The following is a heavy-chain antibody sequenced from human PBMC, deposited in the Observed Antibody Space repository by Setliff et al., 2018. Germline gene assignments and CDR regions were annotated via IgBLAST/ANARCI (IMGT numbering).Heavy chain of an antibody. CDR1: GFTFSSYW. V-gene: IGHV3-7*01. CDR2: IKQDGSEK. D-gene: IGHD6-19*01. J-gene: IGHJ3*02. CDR3: AKNTEWLGDSYDAFDS. Sequence: GSLRLSCAASGFTFSSYWMSWVRQAPGKGLEWVANIKQDGSEKYYADSVKGRFTISRDNAKNSLYLQMNSLRAEDTAVYYCAKNTEWLGDSYDAFDSWGQGTMVTVSS.